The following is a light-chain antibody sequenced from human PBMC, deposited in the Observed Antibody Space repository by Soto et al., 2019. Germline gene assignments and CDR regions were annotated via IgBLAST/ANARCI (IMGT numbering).Light chain of an antibody. CDR1: ESVSKW. J-gene: IGKJ5*01. CDR3: QQYNNWPPIT. CDR2: EAS. Sequence: DIHMTQSPSSVSASVGDKVTITCRATESVSKWLAWYQEKPGNPPRPLGYEASTLESGVPSSFSGSGSGTEFTLTISSLQSEDFAVYYGQQYNNWPPITFGQGTRLEIK. V-gene: IGKV1-12*01.